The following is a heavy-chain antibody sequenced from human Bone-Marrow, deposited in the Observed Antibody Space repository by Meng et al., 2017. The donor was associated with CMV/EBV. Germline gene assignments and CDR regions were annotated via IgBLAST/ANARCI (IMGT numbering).Heavy chain of an antibody. CDR2: INPNSGGT. D-gene: IGHD2-2*02. J-gene: IGHJ6*02. V-gene: IGHV1-2*02. CDR1: GGTFTGYY. CDR3: ASGTLKVVPAAIRGYYYYGMDV. Sequence: ASVKVSCKASGGTFTGYYMHWVRQAPGQGLEWMGWINPNSGGTNYAQKFQGRVTMTRDTSISTAYMELSSLRSEDTAVYYCASGTLKVVPAAIRGYYYYGMDVWGQGTTVTVSS.